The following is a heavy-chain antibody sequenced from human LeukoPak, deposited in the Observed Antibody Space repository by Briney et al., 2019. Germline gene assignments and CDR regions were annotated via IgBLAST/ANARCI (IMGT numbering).Heavy chain of an antibody. CDR3: ARQLGYCSSTSCYADKVDY. V-gene: IGHV4-39*01. CDR1: GGSISSRSYY. Sequence: SETLSLTCTVSGGSISSRSYYWGWIRQPPGKGLEWIGSIYYSGSTYYNPSLKSRVTISVDTSKNQFSLKLSSVTAADTAVYYCARQLGYCSSTSCYADKVDYWGQGTLVTVSS. D-gene: IGHD2-2*01. J-gene: IGHJ4*02. CDR2: IYYSGST.